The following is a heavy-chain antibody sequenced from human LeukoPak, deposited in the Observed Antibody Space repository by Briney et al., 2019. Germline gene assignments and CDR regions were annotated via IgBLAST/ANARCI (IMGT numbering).Heavy chain of an antibody. Sequence: GASVKVSCKASGYTFTSYWIQWVRQAPGQGLEWMGLINPDGGSTAYAHRFQGRVIMTRDTSTSTAYMELSSLRSEDTAVYHCARAPRNSSTMLDSWGQGTLVTVSS. V-gene: IGHV1-46*01. J-gene: IGHJ5*01. D-gene: IGHD6-13*01. CDR3: ARAPRNSSTMLDS. CDR1: GYTFTSYW. CDR2: INPDGGST.